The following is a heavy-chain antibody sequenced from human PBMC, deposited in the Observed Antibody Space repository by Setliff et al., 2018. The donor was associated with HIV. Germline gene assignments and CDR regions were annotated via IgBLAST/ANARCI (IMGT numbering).Heavy chain of an antibody. J-gene: IGHJ3*02. Sequence: GGSLRLSCAASGFTFSSYSMNWVRQAPGKGLEWVSSISSSSSYIYYADSVKGRFTISRDNAKNSLYLQMNSLRAEDTALYYCARATVLRYFDWFSRPGANAFDIWGQGTMVTVSS. CDR3: ARATVLRYFDWFSRPGANAFDI. V-gene: IGHV3-21*04. D-gene: IGHD3-9*01. CDR2: ISSSSSYI. CDR1: GFTFSSYS.